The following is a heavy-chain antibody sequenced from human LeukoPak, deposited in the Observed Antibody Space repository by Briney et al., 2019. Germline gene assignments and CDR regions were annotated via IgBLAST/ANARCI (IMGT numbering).Heavy chain of an antibody. D-gene: IGHD1-1*01. J-gene: IGHJ4*02. Sequence: GASVKVSCKASGGTFSSYAISWVRQAPGQGLEWMGGIIPIFGTANYAQKFQGRVTITADKSTSTAYMELSSLRPEDTAVYYCARGYNWNDFDYWGQGTLVTVSS. CDR3: ARGYNWNDFDY. CDR1: GGTFSSYA. CDR2: IIPIFGTA. V-gene: IGHV1-69*06.